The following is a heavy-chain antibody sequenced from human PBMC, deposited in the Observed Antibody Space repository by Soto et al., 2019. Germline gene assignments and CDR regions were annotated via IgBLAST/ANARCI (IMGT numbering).Heavy chain of an antibody. CDR2: ISYDGSNK. CDR3: AKDHSMIVVVTYFDY. Sequence: GGSLRLSCAASGFTFSSYGMHWVRQAPGKGLEWVAVISYDGSNKYYADSVKGRFTISRDNSKNTLYLQMNSLRAEDTAVYYCAKDHSMIVVVTYFDYWGQGTLVTVSS. V-gene: IGHV3-30*18. J-gene: IGHJ4*02. CDR1: GFTFSSYG. D-gene: IGHD3-22*01.